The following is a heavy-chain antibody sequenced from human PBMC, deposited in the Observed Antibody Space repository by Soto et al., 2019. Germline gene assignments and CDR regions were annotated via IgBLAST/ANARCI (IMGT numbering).Heavy chain of an antibody. Sequence: PSETLSLTCTVSGGSISSYYWSWIRQPPGKGLEWIGYICYSGSTNYNPSLKSRVTISVDTSKNQFSLKLSSVTAADTAVYYRARDGGYCSGGSCYLGYGMDVWGQGTTVTVSS. CDR2: ICYSGST. CDR3: ARDGGYCSGGSCYLGYGMDV. V-gene: IGHV4-59*01. CDR1: GGSISSYY. J-gene: IGHJ6*02. D-gene: IGHD2-15*01.